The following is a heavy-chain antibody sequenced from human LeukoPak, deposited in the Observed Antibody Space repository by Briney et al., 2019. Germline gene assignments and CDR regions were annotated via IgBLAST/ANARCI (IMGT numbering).Heavy chain of an antibody. D-gene: IGHD3-10*01. CDR2: IRYDGTKK. J-gene: IGHJ4*02. V-gene: IGHV3-30*02. CDR1: GFTFSDYS. CDR3: ARDRLVGGSGSNFDY. Sequence: GGSLRVSCAASGFTFSDYSMHWVRQAPGKGLEWLTFIRYDGTKKYYAESVKGRYTISRDNSKNTLYLQMNNLRPEDTGLYYCARDRLVGGSGSNFDYWGQGSLVTVSS.